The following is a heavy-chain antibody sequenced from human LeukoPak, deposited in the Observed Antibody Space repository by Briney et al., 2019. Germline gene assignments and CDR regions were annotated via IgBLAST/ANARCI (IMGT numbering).Heavy chain of an antibody. J-gene: IGHJ4*02. CDR3: ARGITMVRGAMTFDY. CDR1: GGSISSYY. V-gene: IGHV4-59*01. Sequence: SQTLSLTCTVSGGSISSYYWSWIRQPPGKGQEWIGYIYYSGSTNYNPSLKSRVTISVDTSKNQFSLKLSSVTAADTAVYYCARGITMVRGAMTFDYWGQGTLVTVSS. CDR2: IYYSGST. D-gene: IGHD3-10*01.